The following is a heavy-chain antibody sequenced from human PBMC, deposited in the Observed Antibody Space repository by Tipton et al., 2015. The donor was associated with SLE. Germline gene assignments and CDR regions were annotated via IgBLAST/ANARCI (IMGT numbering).Heavy chain of an antibody. CDR1: GGSISSSSYY. CDR3: ARGGGNRGILDY. J-gene: IGHJ4*02. V-gene: IGHV4-39*07. CDR2: IYYSGST. D-gene: IGHD4-23*01. Sequence: TLSLTCTVSGGSISSSSYYWGWIRQPPGKGLEWIGSIYYSGSTYYNPSLKSRVTISVDTSKNQFSLKLSSVTAADTAVYCCARGGGNRGILDYWGQGTLVTVSS.